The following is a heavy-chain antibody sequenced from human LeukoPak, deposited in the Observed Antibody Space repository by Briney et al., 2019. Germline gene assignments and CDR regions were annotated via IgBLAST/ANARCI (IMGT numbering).Heavy chain of an antibody. CDR2: ISYDGNKK. CDR1: GFNFFTYG. V-gene: IGHV3-30*19. CDR3: ARDPRAAAGDRGLFDP. Sequence: GRSLRLSCAASGFNFFTYGMHWVRQAPGKGLEWVAVISYDGNKKDYADSVKGRFTISRDNSKNTVYLQMNSLTPEDTAMFYCARDPRAAAGDRGLFDPWGQGTLVTVSS. D-gene: IGHD6-13*01. J-gene: IGHJ5*02.